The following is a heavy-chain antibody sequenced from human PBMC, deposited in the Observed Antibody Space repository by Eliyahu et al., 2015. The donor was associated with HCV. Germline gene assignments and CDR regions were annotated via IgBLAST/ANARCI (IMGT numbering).Heavy chain of an antibody. V-gene: IGHV3-30*18. J-gene: IGHJ4*02. Sequence: QVQLVESGGGVVQPGRSLRLSCAASGFXFSSYGMHWVRQAPGKGLEWVAVISYDGSNKYYADSVKGRFTISRDNSKNTLYLQMNSLRAEDTAVYYCAKDRTTVTTAFDYWGQGTLVTVSS. CDR3: AKDRTTVTTAFDY. D-gene: IGHD4-11*01. CDR2: ISYDGSNK. CDR1: GFXFSSYG.